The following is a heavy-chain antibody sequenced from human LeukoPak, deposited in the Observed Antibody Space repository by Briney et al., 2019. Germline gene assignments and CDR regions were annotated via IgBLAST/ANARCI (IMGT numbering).Heavy chain of an antibody. V-gene: IGHV6-1*01. J-gene: IGHJ6*02. CDR1: GDSVSRNSAA. CDR3: ARGRGDYYGMDV. Sequence: SQTLSLTCAISGDSVSRNSAAWNWIRQSPSRGLEWLGRTHYRSKWYNDYAESVKSRITINPDTSKSQFTLQLNSVTPEESGVYYCARGRGDYYGMDVWGQGTTVTVSS. CDR2: THYRSKWYN.